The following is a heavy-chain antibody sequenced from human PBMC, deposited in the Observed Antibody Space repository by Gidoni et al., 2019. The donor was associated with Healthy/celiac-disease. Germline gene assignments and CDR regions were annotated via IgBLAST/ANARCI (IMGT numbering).Heavy chain of an antibody. V-gene: IGHV3-23*01. CDR1: GFTFSSYA. D-gene: IGHD6-13*01. CDR2: ISGSGGST. Sequence: EVQLLESGGGLVQPGGSLRLSCAASGFTFSSYAMSWVRQAPGKGLGWVSAISGSGGSTYYADSVKGRFTISRDNSKNTLYLQMNSLRAEDTAVYYCAKDQSSSWYAHGMDVWGQGTTVTVSS. CDR3: AKDQSSSWYAHGMDV. J-gene: IGHJ6*02.